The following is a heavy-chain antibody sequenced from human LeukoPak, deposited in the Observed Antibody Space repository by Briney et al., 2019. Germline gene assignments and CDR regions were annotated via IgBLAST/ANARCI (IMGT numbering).Heavy chain of an antibody. D-gene: IGHD2-2*01. CDR2: INPNSGGT. Sequence: ASVKVSCKASGYTFTSYDINWVRQAPGQGLEWMGWINPNSGGTNYAQKFQGRVTMTRETSISAAYMEISGLTSDDTAMYYCARAGFCGSTRCSSPNSFDIWGQGTMVTVSS. CDR1: GYTFTSYD. CDR3: ARAGFCGSTRCSSPNSFDI. V-gene: IGHV1-2*02. J-gene: IGHJ3*02.